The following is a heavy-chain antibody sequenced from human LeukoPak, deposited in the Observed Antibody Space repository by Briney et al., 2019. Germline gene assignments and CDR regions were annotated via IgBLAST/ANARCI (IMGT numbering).Heavy chain of an antibody. D-gene: IGHD3/OR15-3a*01. CDR2: TFDVSKWSY. J-gene: IGHJ4*02. CDR1: GDSVSSNSAA. V-gene: IGHV6-1*01. CDR3: ARTRDLGPDY. Sequence: SQTLSLTCVISGDSVSSNSAAWNWLRQSPSRGLESLGWTFDVSKWSYHYAVSMKSRITVNPDTSKNQFSLPLNSVTPEDTAVYYCARTRDLGPDYWGQGTLVTVSS.